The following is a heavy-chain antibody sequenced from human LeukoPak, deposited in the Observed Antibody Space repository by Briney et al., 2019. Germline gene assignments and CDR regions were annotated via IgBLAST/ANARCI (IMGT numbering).Heavy chain of an antibody. CDR1: GGSISSYY. V-gene: IGHV4-4*07. CDR3: ASGSGWYYFDY. Sequence: SETLSLTCTVSGGSISSYYWSWIRQPAGKGLEWIGRIYTSGSTNYNPSLNSRVTMSVDPSKNQFSLKLSSVTAADTAVDYCASGSGWYYFDYWGQGTLVTVPS. J-gene: IGHJ4*02. D-gene: IGHD6-19*01. CDR2: IYTSGST.